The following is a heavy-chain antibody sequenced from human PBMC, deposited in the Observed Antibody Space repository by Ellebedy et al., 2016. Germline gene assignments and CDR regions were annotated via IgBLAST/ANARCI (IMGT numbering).Heavy chain of an antibody. J-gene: IGHJ4*02. Sequence: GGSLRLSCAASGFTFSSYGMHWVRQGTGKGLEWVSAIGTAGDTYYPGSVKGRFTISRENAKNSLYLQMNSLRAEDTAVYYCARVRFGDTAVDYWGQGTLVTVSS. CDR3: ARVRFGDTAVDY. D-gene: IGHD5-18*01. V-gene: IGHV3-13*01. CDR2: IGTAGDT. CDR1: GFTFSSYG.